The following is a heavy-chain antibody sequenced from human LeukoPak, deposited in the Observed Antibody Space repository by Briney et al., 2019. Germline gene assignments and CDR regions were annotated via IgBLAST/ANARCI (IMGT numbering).Heavy chain of an antibody. Sequence: SETLSLTCTVSGDSISSTNYYWGWIRQPPGKGLEWIGNIFYSGSTYYNPSLKSRVTISVDTSKNQFSLKLSSVTAADTAVYYCARESPIFGVVSNYYYMDVWGKGTTVTVSS. D-gene: IGHD3-3*01. CDR1: GDSISSTNYY. V-gene: IGHV4-39*07. CDR3: ARESPIFGVVSNYYYMDV. CDR2: IFYSGST. J-gene: IGHJ6*03.